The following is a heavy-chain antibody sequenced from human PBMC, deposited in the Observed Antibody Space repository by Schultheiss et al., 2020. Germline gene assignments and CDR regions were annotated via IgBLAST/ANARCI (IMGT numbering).Heavy chain of an antibody. D-gene: IGHD4-17*01. CDR3: ARGRRTTRYFDY. J-gene: IGHJ4*02. CDR1: GGSISSYY. Sequence: SQTLSLTCTVSGGSISSYYWSWIRQPAGKGLEWIGYIYYSGSTNYNPSLKSRVTISVDTSKNQFSLKLSSVTAADTAVYYCARGRRTTRYFDYWGQGTLVTVSS. V-gene: IGHV4-59*12. CDR2: IYYSGST.